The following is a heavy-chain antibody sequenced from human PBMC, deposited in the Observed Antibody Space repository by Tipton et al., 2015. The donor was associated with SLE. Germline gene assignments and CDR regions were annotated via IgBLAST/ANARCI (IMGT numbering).Heavy chain of an antibody. D-gene: IGHD2-2*02. Sequence: TLSLTCTVSGFSISTGYYWGWIRRPPGKGLEWIGNIYHTGSTYYNPSLKSRVTISLDTSKNQFSLQLTSVTPEDTAVYYCARGFLYDGFQVWGQGTLVTVSS. J-gene: IGHJ1*01. CDR3: ARGFLYDGFQV. V-gene: IGHV4-38-2*02. CDR1: GFSISTGYY. CDR2: IYHTGST.